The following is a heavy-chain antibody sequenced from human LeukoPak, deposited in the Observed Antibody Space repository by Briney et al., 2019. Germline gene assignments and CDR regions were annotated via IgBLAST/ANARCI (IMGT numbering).Heavy chain of an antibody. Sequence: GGSLRLPCAASGFTFSDYYMNWIRQAPGKGLEWLSYISGSGSSLYYTDSVKGRFTISRDNAKKSLYLQMNSLRAEDTAVYYCARRSSGWCSFDYWGQGTQVTVSS. V-gene: IGHV3-11*01. CDR2: ISGSGSSL. CDR1: GFTFSDYY. CDR3: ARRSSGWCSFDY. D-gene: IGHD6-19*01. J-gene: IGHJ4*02.